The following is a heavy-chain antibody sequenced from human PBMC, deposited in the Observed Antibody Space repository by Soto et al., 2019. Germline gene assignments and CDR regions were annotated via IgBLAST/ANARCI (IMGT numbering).Heavy chain of an antibody. D-gene: IGHD1-1*01. CDR2: ISVHNGYT. V-gene: IGHV1-18*01. CDR1: GYTFSSYG. J-gene: IGHJ4*02. CDR3: ARLEHNVGPHDY. Sequence: QVQLAQSGAEVKKPGASVTVSCKASGYTFSSYGISWVRQAPGQGLEWVGWISVHNGYTKYATELQGRVTMTTDTSTSTAYMELRSLRSDASAVYFCARLEHNVGPHDYWGQGTLVTVTS.